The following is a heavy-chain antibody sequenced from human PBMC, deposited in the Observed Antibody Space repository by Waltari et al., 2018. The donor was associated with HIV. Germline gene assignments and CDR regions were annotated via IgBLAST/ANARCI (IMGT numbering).Heavy chain of an antibody. D-gene: IGHD1-1*01. J-gene: IGHJ2*01. V-gene: IGHV3-53*01. CDR1: GFTVSSNY. Sequence: EVQLVESGGGLIQPGGSLRLSCAASGFTVSSNYMSWVRQAPGKGLEWVSVIYSGGSTYYADSVKGRFTISRDNSKNTLYLQMNSLRAEDTAVYYCARGVHDRNWYFDLWGRGTLVTVSS. CDR2: IYSGGST. CDR3: ARGVHDRNWYFDL.